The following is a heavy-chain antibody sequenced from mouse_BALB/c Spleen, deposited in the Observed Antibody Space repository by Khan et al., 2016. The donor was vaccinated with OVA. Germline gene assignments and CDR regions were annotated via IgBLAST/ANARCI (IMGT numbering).Heavy chain of an antibody. J-gene: IGHJ3*01. Sequence: EVELVESGGDLVKPGGSLKLSCAASGFIFSSYSMSWVRQTPDKRLEWVATISSGGDYTYYPDSVKGRFTISRDDAKNTLYLQMSSLKSEDTAMYYCASHLTGSFAYWGQGTLVTVAA. D-gene: IGHD4-1*01. CDR3: ASHLTGSFAY. CDR1: GFIFSSYS. V-gene: IGHV5-6*01. CDR2: ISSGGDYT.